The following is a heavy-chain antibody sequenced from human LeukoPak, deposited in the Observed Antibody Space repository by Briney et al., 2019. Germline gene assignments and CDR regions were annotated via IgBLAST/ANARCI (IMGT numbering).Heavy chain of an antibody. D-gene: IGHD3-9*01. CDR3: ARVDSDDILPGYWSPNWFDP. Sequence: PGGSLRPSCAASGFTFSSDWMSWVCHAPGKGLEWVANIKKDGSEKYNVDSVKGRFTISRDNAKNSLYLQMNSLRAEGTFVYYCARVDSDDILPGYWSPNWFDPWGQGTLVTVSS. CDR1: GFTFSSDW. CDR2: IKKDGSEK. V-gene: IGHV3-7*01. J-gene: IGHJ5*02.